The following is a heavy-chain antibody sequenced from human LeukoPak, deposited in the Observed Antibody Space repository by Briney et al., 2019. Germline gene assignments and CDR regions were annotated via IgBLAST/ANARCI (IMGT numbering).Heavy chain of an antibody. D-gene: IGHD5-24*01. V-gene: IGHV4-4*02. J-gene: IGHJ4*02. CDR2: IYHSGST. Sequence: PSETLSLTCAVSGGSISSSNWWTWVRQPPGKGLEWIGEIYHSGSTNYNPSLESRVTISVDKSKNQFSLKLSSVTAADTAVYYCARDDGYNLFYWGQGTLVTVSS. CDR1: GGSISSSNW. CDR3: ARDDGYNLFY.